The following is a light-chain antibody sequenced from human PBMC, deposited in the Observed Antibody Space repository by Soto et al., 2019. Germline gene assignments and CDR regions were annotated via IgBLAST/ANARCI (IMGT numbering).Light chain of an antibody. CDR1: RGHSSYA. Sequence: QSVLTQSPSASASLGASVKLTCTLSRGHSSYAIAWHQQQPEKGPRYLMKLNSDGSHSKGDGIPDRFSGSSSGAERYLTISSLQSEDEADYYCQTWDTGIEVFGGGTKLTVL. CDR2: LNSDGSH. V-gene: IGLV4-69*01. CDR3: QTWDTGIEV. J-gene: IGLJ2*01.